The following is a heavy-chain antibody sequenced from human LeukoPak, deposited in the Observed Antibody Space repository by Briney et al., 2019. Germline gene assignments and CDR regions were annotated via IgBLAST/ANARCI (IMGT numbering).Heavy chain of an antibody. CDR3: ARHRVAVAGSYFDF. J-gene: IGHJ4*02. D-gene: IGHD6-19*01. CDR2: LYYSGST. Sequence: KPSETLSLTCTVSGGSISSYYWSWIRQPPGKGLEWIGYLYYSGSTNYNSSPKSRVTISVDTSKNQFSLNLSSVTAADTAVYYCARHRVAVAGSYFDFWGQGTLVTVSS. CDR1: GGSISSYY. V-gene: IGHV4-59*08.